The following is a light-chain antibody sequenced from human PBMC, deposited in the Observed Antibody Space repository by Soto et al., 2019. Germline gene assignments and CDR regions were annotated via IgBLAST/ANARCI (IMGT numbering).Light chain of an antibody. CDR3: QQYSAYPLT. CDR2: ETS. J-gene: IGKJ4*01. V-gene: IGKV1-5*03. Sequence: IQMTQSPSTLSASLGDRVNITCRASQSISGWLAWYQQKPGKAPTLLIYETSNLQSGVPSRFSGSGSATDFTLTISGLQPDDFATYYCQQYSAYPLTFGGGTKVEI. CDR1: QSISGW.